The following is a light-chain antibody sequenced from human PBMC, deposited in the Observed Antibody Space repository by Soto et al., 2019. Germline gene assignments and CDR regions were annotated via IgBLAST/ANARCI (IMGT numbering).Light chain of an antibody. CDR1: QSVSTY. V-gene: IGKV1-39*01. CDR2: GAS. J-gene: IGKJ4*01. Sequence: DIQMTQSPYSLSTSVGDRVTITCRTSQSVSTYLNWYQQRPGKAPKLLIYGASSLQSGVPSRFSGSGSGTHFTLTISSLQPEDFATYYCQEGYTLLTLGGGTKVDIK. CDR3: QEGYTLLT.